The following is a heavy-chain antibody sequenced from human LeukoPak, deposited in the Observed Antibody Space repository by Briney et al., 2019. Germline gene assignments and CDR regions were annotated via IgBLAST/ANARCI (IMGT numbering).Heavy chain of an antibody. D-gene: IGHD3-9*01. V-gene: IGHV3-66*01. CDR1: GFTVSSNY. CDR2: IYSGGST. Sequence: GGSLRLSCAASGFTVSSNYMSWVRQAPGKGLEWVSVIYSGGSTYYADSVKGRFTISRDNSKNTLYLQMNSLRAEDTAVYYCARADYDILTGYPHYYYYYMDVWGKGTTVTISS. J-gene: IGHJ6*03. CDR3: ARADYDILTGYPHYYYYYMDV.